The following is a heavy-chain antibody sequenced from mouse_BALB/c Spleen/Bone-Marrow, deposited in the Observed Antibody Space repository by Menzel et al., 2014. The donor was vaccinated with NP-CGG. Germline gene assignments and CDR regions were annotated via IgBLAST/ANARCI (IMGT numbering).Heavy chain of an antibody. CDR2: IDPANGNT. Sequence: EVQLQQSGAELVKPGASVKLSCTASGFNIKDTYMHWVKQRPEQGLEWIGRIDPANGNTKYDPKFQGKATITTDTSSNTPSLPLRSLTSEDSAVYYCDRYDYRYSWFAYWGQGTLVTVSA. CDR3: DRYDYRYSWFAY. D-gene: IGHD2-14*01. J-gene: IGHJ3*01. V-gene: IGHV14-3*02. CDR1: GFNIKDTY.